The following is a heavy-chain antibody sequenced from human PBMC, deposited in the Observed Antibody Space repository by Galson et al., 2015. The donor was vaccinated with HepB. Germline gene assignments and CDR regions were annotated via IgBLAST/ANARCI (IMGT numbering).Heavy chain of an antibody. Sequence: SLRLSCPASGFNFSGSAIHCVRQASGKGLEWVGRIRSKASSYATEYAASLKGRFTISRDDSKNTAYLHMNSLKTEDTAVYDCLRLGDLSGYSSSWGQGTLVTVSS. CDR2: IRSKASSYAT. J-gene: IGHJ4*02. D-gene: IGHD6-13*01. CDR3: LRLGDLSGYSSS. CDR1: GFNFSGSA. V-gene: IGHV3-73*01.